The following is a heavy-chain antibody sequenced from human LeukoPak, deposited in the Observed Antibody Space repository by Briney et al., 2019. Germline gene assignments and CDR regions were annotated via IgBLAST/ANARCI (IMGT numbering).Heavy chain of an antibody. V-gene: IGHV4-61*01. D-gene: IGHD3-22*01. Sequence: SETLSLTCTVSGYSISSGYYWSWIRQPPGKGLEWIGYIYYSGSTNYNPSLKSRVTISVDTSKNQFSLKLSSVTAADTAVYYCARSYHYDSSGYYYFDYWGQGTLVTVSS. CDR3: ARSYHYDSSGYYYFDY. CDR2: IYYSGST. CDR1: GYSISSGYY. J-gene: IGHJ4*02.